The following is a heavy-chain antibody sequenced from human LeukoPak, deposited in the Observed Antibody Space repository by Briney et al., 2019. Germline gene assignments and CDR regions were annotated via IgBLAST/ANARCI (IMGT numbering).Heavy chain of an antibody. J-gene: IGHJ3*02. CDR3: ARSHYDSSGYPGAFDI. CDR1: GYTFTSYY. D-gene: IGHD3-22*01. CDR2: ISAYNGNT. V-gene: IGHV1-18*04. Sequence: ASVKVSCKASGYTFTSYYMHWVRQAPGQGLEWMGWISAYNGNTNYIQKLQGRVTMTADTSTSTAYMELRSLRSDDTAVYYCARSHYDSSGYPGAFDIWGQGTMVTVSS.